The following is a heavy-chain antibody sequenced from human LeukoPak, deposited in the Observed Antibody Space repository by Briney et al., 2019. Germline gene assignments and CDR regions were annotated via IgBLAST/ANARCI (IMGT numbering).Heavy chain of an antibody. CDR2: IYYSGST. J-gene: IGHJ4*02. CDR3: AREDIAVATLDY. Sequence: PSETLSLTCTVSGGSISSSSYYWGWIRQPPGKGLEWIGSIYYSGSTYYNPSLKSRVTISVDTSKNQFSLKLSSVTAADTAVYYCAREDIAVATLDYWGQGTLVTVSS. D-gene: IGHD6-19*01. CDR1: GGSISSSSYY. V-gene: IGHV4-39*07.